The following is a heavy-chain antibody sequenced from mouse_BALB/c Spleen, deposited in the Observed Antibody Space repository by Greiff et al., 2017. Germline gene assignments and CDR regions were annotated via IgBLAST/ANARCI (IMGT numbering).Heavy chain of an antibody. CDR3: ARSSPMCNYKDYAMDY. V-gene: IGHV5-17*02. J-gene: IGHJ4*01. D-gene: IGHD2-1*01. CDR1: GFTFSSFG. Sequence: EVKLQESGGGLVQPGGSRKLSCAASGFTFSSFGMHWVRQAPEKGLEWVAYISSGSSTIYYADTVKGRFTISRDNPKNTLFLQMTSLRSEDTAMYYCARSSPMCNYKDYAMDYWGQGTSVTVSS. CDR2: ISSGSSTI.